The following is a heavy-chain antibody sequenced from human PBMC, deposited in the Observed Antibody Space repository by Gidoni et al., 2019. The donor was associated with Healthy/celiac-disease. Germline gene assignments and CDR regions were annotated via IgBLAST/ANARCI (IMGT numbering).Heavy chain of an antibody. D-gene: IGHD1-1*01. J-gene: IGHJ2*01. CDR2: IYSGGST. Sequence: VIYSGGSTYYADSVKGRFTISTDNSKYTLYLQMNSMRAEDTAVDYCASLPNVKLELW. V-gene: IGHV3-66*02. CDR3: ASLPNVKLEL.